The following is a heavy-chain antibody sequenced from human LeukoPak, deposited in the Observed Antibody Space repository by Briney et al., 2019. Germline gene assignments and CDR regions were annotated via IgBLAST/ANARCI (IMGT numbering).Heavy chain of an antibody. CDR2: INQDGTEK. CDR3: ARGPLIAAAGTW. Sequence: GGSLRLSCAVSGLTFSSSWMSWVRQAPGEGLEWVAKINQDGTEKAYVDSVRGRFTISRDNAKNSLFLQMNSLRAEDAAVYYCARGPLIAAAGTWWGQGTLVTVSS. V-gene: IGHV3-7*03. J-gene: IGHJ4*02. CDR1: GLTFSSSW. D-gene: IGHD6-13*01.